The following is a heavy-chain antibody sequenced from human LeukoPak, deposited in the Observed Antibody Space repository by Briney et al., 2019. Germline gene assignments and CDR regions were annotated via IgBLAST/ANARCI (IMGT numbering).Heavy chain of an antibody. CDR2: ISSSSSYI. J-gene: IGHJ6*03. D-gene: IGHD5-24*01. CDR3: ATVEMATSWPYYYYMDV. Sequence: PGGSLRLSCAASGFTFSSYSMNWVRRAPGKGLEWVSSISSSSSYIYYADSVKGRFTISRDNAKNSLYLQMNSLRAEDTAVYYCATVEMATSWPYYYYMDVWGKGTTVTVSS. V-gene: IGHV3-21*01. CDR1: GFTFSSYS.